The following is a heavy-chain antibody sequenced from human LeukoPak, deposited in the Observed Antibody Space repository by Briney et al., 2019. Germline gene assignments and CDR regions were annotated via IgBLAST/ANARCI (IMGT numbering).Heavy chain of an antibody. Sequence: SETLSLTCAVYGGSFSGYYWSWIRQPPGKGLEWIGEINHSGSTNYNPSLKSRVTISVDTSKNQFSLKLSSVTAADTAVYYCARENLYYAEGAFDIWGQGTMVTVSS. CDR1: GGSFSGYY. D-gene: IGHD3-22*01. CDR2: INHSGST. CDR3: ARENLYYAEGAFDI. J-gene: IGHJ3*02. V-gene: IGHV4-34*01.